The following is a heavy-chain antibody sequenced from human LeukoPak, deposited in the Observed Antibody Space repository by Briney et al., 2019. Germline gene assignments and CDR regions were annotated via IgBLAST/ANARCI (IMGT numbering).Heavy chain of an antibody. J-gene: IGHJ4*02. Sequence: SETLSLTCTVSGGSISSFYWSWIRQPAGKGLEWIGRIYTSGSTNYNPSLKSRVTMSVDTSTNHFSLRLTSVTAADTAIYNCAAMTTVTMYSYFFDSWGQGTLLTVSS. CDR3: AAMTTVTMYSYFFDS. CDR1: GGSISSFY. D-gene: IGHD4-17*01. CDR2: IYTSGST. V-gene: IGHV4-4*07.